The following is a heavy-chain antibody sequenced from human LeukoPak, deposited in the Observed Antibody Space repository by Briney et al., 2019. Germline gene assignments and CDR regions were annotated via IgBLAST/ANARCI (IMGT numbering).Heavy chain of an antibody. D-gene: IGHD2-15*01. Sequence: GASVKVSCKASGGTFSSYATSWVPQAPGQGLEWVGGIILIFGTANYAQKFQGRVTITADQSTSTAYMELSSLRSEDTAVYYCASAGYCSGGSCYYYYMDVWGKGNTVTVSS. V-gene: IGHV1-69*13. J-gene: IGHJ6*03. CDR3: ASAGYCSGGSCYYYYMDV. CDR2: IILIFGTA. CDR1: GGTFSSYA.